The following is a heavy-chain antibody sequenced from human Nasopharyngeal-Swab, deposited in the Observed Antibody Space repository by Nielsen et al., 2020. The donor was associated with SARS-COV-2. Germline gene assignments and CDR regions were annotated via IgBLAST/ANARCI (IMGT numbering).Heavy chain of an antibody. CDR2: ISYTGNT. CDR3: ARRGGIAVAGTGLFDF. D-gene: IGHD6-19*01. Sequence: GSLRLSCTVSGGSISGGTYFWGWIRQPPGQGLEWIGSISYTGNTYYNPSLKSRVTISVDTSKNQFSLKLSSVTAADTAVYYCARRGGIAVAGTGLFDFWGQGTLVTVSS. V-gene: IGHV4-39*07. J-gene: IGHJ4*02. CDR1: GGSISGGTYF.